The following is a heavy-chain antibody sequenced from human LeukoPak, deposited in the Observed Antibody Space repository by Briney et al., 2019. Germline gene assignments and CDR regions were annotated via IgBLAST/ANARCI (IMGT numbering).Heavy chain of an antibody. CDR2: INHRGST. D-gene: IGHD2-2*01. CDR1: GGSFSGYY. CDR3: ARDRRYCSSTSCSLYYFDY. V-gene: IGHV4-34*01. Sequence: PSETLSLTCAVYGGSFSGYYWSWIRQPPGKGLEWIGEINHRGSTNYNPSLKSRVTISVDTSKNQFSLKLSSVTAADTAVYYCARDRRYCSSTSCSLYYFDYWGQGTLVTVSS. J-gene: IGHJ4*02.